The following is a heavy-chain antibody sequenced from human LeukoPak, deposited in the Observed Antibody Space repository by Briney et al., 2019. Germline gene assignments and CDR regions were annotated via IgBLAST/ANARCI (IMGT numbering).Heavy chain of an antibody. J-gene: IGHJ4*02. CDR1: GFTFTSYA. CDR3: AKDRRYGSGWTGDS. D-gene: IGHD6-19*01. Sequence: GGSLRLSCAASGFTFTSYAMSWVRQAPGKGLEWVSLISGSGGSTYYADSVKGRFNISRDDSKNTLYLQMNSLRAEDTAVYYCAKDRRYGSGWTGDSWGQGTLVTVSS. V-gene: IGHV3-23*01. CDR2: ISGSGGST.